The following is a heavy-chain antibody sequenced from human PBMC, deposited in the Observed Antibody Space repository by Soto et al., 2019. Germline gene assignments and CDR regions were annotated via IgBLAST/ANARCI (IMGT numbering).Heavy chain of an antibody. CDR2: ITTSGSDM. Sequence: XGALRLSFAVSGFPFSTYEMNWVRQAPGKGLEWIAHITTSGSDMNYADSVKGRFTISRDNSKSSVFLQMNSLRVEDTAIYYCVRERFFYGMTGQEYWGQGTQVTVSS. J-gene: IGHJ4*02. V-gene: IGHV3-48*03. CDR3: VRERFFYGMTGQEY. CDR1: GFPFSTYE. D-gene: IGHD1-20*01.